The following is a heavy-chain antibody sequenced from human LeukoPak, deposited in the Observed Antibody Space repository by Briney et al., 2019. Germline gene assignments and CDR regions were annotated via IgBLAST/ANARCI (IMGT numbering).Heavy chain of an antibody. V-gene: IGHV4-61*01. J-gene: IGHJ4*02. CDR1: GGSVSSGSYY. CDR3: ARAGTSGWCLDY. D-gene: IGHD6-19*01. CDR2: IYYSGST. Sequence: MSSETLSLTCTVSGGSVSSGSYYWSWIRQPPGKGLEWIGYIYYSGSTNHNPSLKSRVTISVDTSKNQFSLRLSSVTAADTAVYYCARAGTSGWCLDYWGQGTLVTVSS.